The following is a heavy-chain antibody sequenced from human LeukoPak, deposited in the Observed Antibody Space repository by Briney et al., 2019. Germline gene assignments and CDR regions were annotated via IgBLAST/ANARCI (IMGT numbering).Heavy chain of an antibody. CDR1: GYGFTTHW. D-gene: IGHD1-1*01. CDR3: ARGTTRDRYVFDI. J-gene: IGHJ3*02. V-gene: IGHV5-51*01. CDR2: IYTNDANT. Sequence: GAALQTSSQGAGYGFTTHWNAWVRPLPGRGLEWVGVIYTNDANTRYNPSFQGLVSISVDKSINTADLRWSSLTASDTGMYYCARGTTRDRYVFDIWGQGTMVTVSS.